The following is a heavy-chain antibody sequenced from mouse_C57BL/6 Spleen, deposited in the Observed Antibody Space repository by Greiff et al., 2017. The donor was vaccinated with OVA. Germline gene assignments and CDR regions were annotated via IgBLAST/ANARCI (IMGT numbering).Heavy chain of an antibody. D-gene: IGHD2-5*01. V-gene: IGHV1-81*01. CDR1: GYTFTSYG. Sequence: QVQLQQSGAELARPGASVKLSCKASGYTFTSYGISWVKQRTGQGLEWIGEIYPRSGNTYYNEKFKGQATLTADKSSSTAYMELRSLTSEDSAVYFCAREASYYSNGGYFDVWGTGTTVTVSS. CDR2: IYPRSGNT. J-gene: IGHJ1*03. CDR3: AREASYYSNGGYFDV.